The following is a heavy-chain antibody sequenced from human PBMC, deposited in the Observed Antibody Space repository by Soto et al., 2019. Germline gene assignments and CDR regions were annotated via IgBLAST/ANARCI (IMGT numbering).Heavy chain of an antibody. D-gene: IGHD6-19*01. CDR1: GGTFSSYA. Sequence: SVKVSCKASGGTFSSYAISWVRQAPGQGLEWMGGIIPIFGTANYAQKFQGRVTITADESTSTAYMELSSLRSEDTAVYYCARCKMESSGWYNWFDPWGQGTLVTVSS. CDR2: IIPIFGTA. CDR3: ARCKMESSGWYNWFDP. J-gene: IGHJ5*02. V-gene: IGHV1-69*13.